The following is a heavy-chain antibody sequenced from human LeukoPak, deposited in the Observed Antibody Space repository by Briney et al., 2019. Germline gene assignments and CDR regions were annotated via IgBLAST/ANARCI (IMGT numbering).Heavy chain of an antibody. J-gene: IGHJ4*02. CDR2: ITTEASNYAT. CDR1: GFTFSGSD. D-gene: IGHD6-19*01. Sequence: GGSLRLSCEASGFTFSGSDIHWVRQASGKGLEWVGRITTEASNYATAYGASVKGRFTISRDDSENTAYLQMNSLKTEDTAVYYCTTYRSGHYWGQGTLVTVSS. CDR3: TTYRSGHY. V-gene: IGHV3-73*01.